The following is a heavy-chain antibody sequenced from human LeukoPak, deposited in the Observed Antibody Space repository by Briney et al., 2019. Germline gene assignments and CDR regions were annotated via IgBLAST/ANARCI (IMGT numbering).Heavy chain of an antibody. J-gene: IGHJ4*02. V-gene: IGHV1-2*04. CDR2: INPNSGGT. CDR3: ARDSAGTKDY. D-gene: IGHD6-13*01. Sequence: GASVKVSCKASGGTFSSYAISWVRQAPGQGLEWMGWINPNSGGTNYAQKFQGWVTMTRDTSISTAYMELSRLRSDDTAVYYCARDSAGTKDYWGQGTLVTVSS. CDR1: GGTFSSYA.